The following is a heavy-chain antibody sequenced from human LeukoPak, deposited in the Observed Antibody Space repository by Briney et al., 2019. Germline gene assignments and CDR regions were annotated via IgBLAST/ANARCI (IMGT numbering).Heavy chain of an antibody. CDR2: IWYDGSNK. CDR3: ARGGRTTWHGMDV. CDR1: GFTFSTYG. J-gene: IGHJ6*02. Sequence: PGGSLRLSCEASGFTFSTYGMHWVRQAPGKGLEWVAVIWYDGSNKNYADSVKSRFTISRDNSKNTLYLQMNSLRAEDTAVYYCARGGRTTWHGMDVWGQGTTVTVSS. D-gene: IGHD4-17*01. V-gene: IGHV3-33*01.